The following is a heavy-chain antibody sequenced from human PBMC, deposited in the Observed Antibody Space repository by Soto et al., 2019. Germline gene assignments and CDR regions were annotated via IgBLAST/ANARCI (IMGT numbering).Heavy chain of an antibody. J-gene: IGHJ6*02. CDR2: VYSTGLA. Sequence: QVQLHESGPGLVKPSETLSLTCNVSGASIGSFYWSWVRQSAGKGLEWIGRVYSTGLATYNPALDGRITISLDRSNNHLSLELNSVTAADTAVYYCARDLSGTGLDVWGRGTTVSVSS. CDR3: ARDLSGTGLDV. V-gene: IGHV4-4*07. CDR1: GASIGSFY. D-gene: IGHD1-26*01.